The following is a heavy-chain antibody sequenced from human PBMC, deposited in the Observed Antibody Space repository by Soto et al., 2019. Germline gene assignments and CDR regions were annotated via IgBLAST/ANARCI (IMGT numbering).Heavy chain of an antibody. CDR1: GGTFSSYA. D-gene: IGHD2-15*01. CDR2: IIPILGTA. Sequence: VKVSCKASGGTFSSYAISWVRQAPGQGLEWMGGIIPILGTANYAQKFQGRVTITADESTSTAYMELSSLRSEDTAVYYCARDRGGFQDCSGGSCYFDYWGQGTLVTVSS. CDR3: ARDRGGFQDCSGGSCYFDY. J-gene: IGHJ4*02. V-gene: IGHV1-69*01.